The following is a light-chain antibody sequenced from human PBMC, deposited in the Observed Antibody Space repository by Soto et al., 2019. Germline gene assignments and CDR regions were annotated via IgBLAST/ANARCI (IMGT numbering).Light chain of an antibody. J-gene: IGKJ4*01. Sequence: DIVMTQSPLSLPVTPGEPASISCRSSQNLLNSNGYNYLDWYVQKPRQSPQLLIYLGSSRASGVPDRFSGSGSGTDFTLKISRVEAEDVGVYYCMQALQTPLTFGGGTMVEIK. CDR3: MQALQTPLT. V-gene: IGKV2-28*01. CDR1: QNLLNSNGYNY. CDR2: LGS.